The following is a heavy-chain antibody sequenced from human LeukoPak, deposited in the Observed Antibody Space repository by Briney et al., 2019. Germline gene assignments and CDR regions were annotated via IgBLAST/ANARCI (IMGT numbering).Heavy chain of an antibody. J-gene: IGHJ3*02. CDR3: NFRGIAAAGTRGAFDI. V-gene: IGHV3-30*02. Sequence: GGSLRLSCAASGFTLSSYGMHWVRQAPGKGLGWVAFIRYDGSNKYYADSVKGRFTISRDNSKNTLYLLMNSLRAEDTAVYYCNFRGIAAAGTRGAFDIWGQGTMVTVSS. D-gene: IGHD6-13*01. CDR2: IRYDGSNK. CDR1: GFTLSSYG.